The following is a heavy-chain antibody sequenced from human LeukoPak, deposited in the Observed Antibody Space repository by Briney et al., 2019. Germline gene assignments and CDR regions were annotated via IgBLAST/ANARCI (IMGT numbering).Heavy chain of an antibody. V-gene: IGHV3-7*04. CDR2: INQDGSEK. J-gene: IGHJ4*02. CDR1: GFTFSSYW. D-gene: IGHD5-12*01. Sequence: GGSLRLSCAPSGFTFSSYWMTWVRQTPGKGLEGVAHINQDGSEKYYVHSVQGRFTISRDNTNNSLYLQMNSLRGEDTAVYYCERDLLATTPGVDYWGQGTLVTVSS. CDR3: ERDLLATTPGVDY.